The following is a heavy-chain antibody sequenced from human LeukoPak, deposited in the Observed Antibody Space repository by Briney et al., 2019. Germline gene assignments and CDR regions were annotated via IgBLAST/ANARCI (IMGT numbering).Heavy chain of an antibody. CDR1: GFNFWGTG. CDR3: ARAGFGELLVAAFDI. J-gene: IGHJ3*02. CDR2: IGGGGSDT. Sequence: GGSLRLSCAVSGFNFWGTGMSWVRQAPGKGLEWVAAIGGGGSDTKYTDSVMGRFTLSRDLSKNTLYLQMNSLRVEDTAVYYCARAGFGELLVAAFDIWGQGTMVTVSS. V-gene: IGHV3-23*01. D-gene: IGHD1-26*01.